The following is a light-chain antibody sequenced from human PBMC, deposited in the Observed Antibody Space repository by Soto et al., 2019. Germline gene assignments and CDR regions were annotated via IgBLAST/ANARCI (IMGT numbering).Light chain of an antibody. Sequence: EVVMTQSPATLSVSPGETATLSCRASQSVGSNLAWYHQKPGQAPRLLIYAASTRATGIPARFSGSGSGTEFTLTISSMQSEDFAVYYCQQYNNWSFGQGTRLEIK. CDR3: QQYNNWS. CDR2: AAS. CDR1: QSVGSN. V-gene: IGKV3-15*01. J-gene: IGKJ5*01.